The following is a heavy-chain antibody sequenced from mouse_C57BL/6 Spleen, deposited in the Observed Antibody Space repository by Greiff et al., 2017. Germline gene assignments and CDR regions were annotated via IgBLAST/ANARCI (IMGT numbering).Heavy chain of an antibody. CDR2: IDPETGGT. Sequence: VKLQESGAELVRPGASVTLSCKASGYTFTDYEMHWVKQTPVHGLEWIGAIDPETGGTAYNQKFKGKAILTADKSSSTAYMELRSLTSEDSAVYYCTRTSSYDGYYVNFDYWSQGTTLTVSS. J-gene: IGHJ2*01. CDR3: TRTSSYDGYYVNFDY. CDR1: GYTFTDYE. D-gene: IGHD2-3*01. V-gene: IGHV1-15*01.